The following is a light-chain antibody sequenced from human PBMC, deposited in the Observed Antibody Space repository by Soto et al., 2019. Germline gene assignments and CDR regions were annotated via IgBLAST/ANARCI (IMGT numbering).Light chain of an antibody. CDR1: SSNIGYNS. V-gene: IGLV1-44*01. CDR2: GNN. CDR3: ATCDDSLNGLWV. J-gene: IGLJ3*02. Sequence: QSVLTQPPSASGAPGQRVTISCSGSSSNIGYNSVTWYQHLPGTAPKLLIYGNNERPSGVPDRFSASKSGTSASLAISGLQSEDEADYYCATCDDSLNGLWVFGGGTKVTVL.